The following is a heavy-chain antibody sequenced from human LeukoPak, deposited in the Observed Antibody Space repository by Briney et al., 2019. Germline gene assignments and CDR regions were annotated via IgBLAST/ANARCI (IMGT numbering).Heavy chain of an antibody. J-gene: IGHJ4*02. Sequence: GGSLRLSCGASGFTFSDAWMSWVRQAPGKGLEWVGRIKSKTDGGTTDYAAPVKGRITISRDDSKNTLYLQMNSLKTEDTAVYYCTILGYTYGRFDYWGQGTLVTVSS. CDR2: IKSKTDGGTT. V-gene: IGHV3-15*01. CDR1: GFTFSDAW. CDR3: TILGYTYGRFDY. D-gene: IGHD5-18*01.